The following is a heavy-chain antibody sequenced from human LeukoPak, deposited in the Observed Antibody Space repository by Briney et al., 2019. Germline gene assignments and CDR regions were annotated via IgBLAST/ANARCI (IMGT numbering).Heavy chain of an antibody. CDR1: GFTFSSYG. Sequence: PGRSLRLSCAASGFTFSSYGMHWVRQAPGKGLEWVAVISYDGSNKYYADSVKGRFTISRDNSKNTLYLQMNSLRAEDTAVYYYAKERLELLWFGEPDFDYWGQGTLVTVSS. CDR2: ISYDGSNK. J-gene: IGHJ4*02. V-gene: IGHV3-30*18. CDR3: AKERLELLWFGEPDFDY. D-gene: IGHD3-10*01.